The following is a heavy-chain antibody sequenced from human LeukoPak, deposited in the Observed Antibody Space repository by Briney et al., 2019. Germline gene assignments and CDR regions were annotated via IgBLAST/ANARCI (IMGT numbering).Heavy chain of an antibody. J-gene: IGHJ3*02. D-gene: IGHD2-15*01. V-gene: IGHV1-2*02. Sequence: ASVKVSCKASGYTFTGYYMHWVRQAPGQGLEWMGWINPNSGGTNYAQKFQGRVTMTRDTSISTAYMELSRLRSDDTAVYYCARGYCSGGSCLDAFDIWGQGTMVTASS. CDR1: GYTFTGYY. CDR3: ARGYCSGGSCLDAFDI. CDR2: INPNSGGT.